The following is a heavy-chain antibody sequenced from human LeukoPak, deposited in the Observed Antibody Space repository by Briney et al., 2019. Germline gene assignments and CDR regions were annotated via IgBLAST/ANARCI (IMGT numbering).Heavy chain of an antibody. V-gene: IGHV4-38-2*02. D-gene: IGHD2-2*01. J-gene: IGHJ5*02. CDR2: IYYSGST. Sequence: SETLSLTCTVSGYSISSGYYWGWIRQPPGKGLEWIGSIYYSGSTYYNPSLKSRVTISVDTSKNQFSLKLSSVTAADTAVYYCARQDIVVVPAVRANWFDPWGQGTLVTVSS. CDR3: ARQDIVVVPAVRANWFDP. CDR1: GYSISSGYY.